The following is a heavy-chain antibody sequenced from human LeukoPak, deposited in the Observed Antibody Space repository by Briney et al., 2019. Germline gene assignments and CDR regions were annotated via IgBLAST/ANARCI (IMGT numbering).Heavy chain of an antibody. V-gene: IGHV1-2*02. CDR2: INPNSGGT. CDR3: ARGVGPTIFFNY. J-gene: IGHJ4*02. D-gene: IGHD1-26*01. Sequence: ASVKVSCKAPGYTFSDYYLHWVRQAPGQGLEWMGWINPNSGGTDYAQKFRGRVTLTRDTSISTAYMELSSLRSDDAAVYYCARGVGPTIFFNYWGQGTLVTVSS. CDR1: GYTFSDYY.